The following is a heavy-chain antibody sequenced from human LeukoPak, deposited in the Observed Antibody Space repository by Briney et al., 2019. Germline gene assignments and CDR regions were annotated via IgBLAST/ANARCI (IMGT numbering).Heavy chain of an antibody. CDR3: ARRSDYVGFDP. V-gene: IGHV3-53*01. CDR1: GFTVSSNY. J-gene: IGHJ5*02. D-gene: IGHD4-17*01. CDR2: NYSGGST. Sequence: PGGSLRLSCAASGFTVSSNYMSWVRQAPGKGLEWVSVNYSGGSTYYADSVKGRFTISRDSSKNTLYLQMNSLRAEDTAVYYCARRSDYVGFDPWGQGTLVTVSS.